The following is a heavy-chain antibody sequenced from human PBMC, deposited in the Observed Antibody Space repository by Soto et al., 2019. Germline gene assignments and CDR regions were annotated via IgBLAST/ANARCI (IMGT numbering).Heavy chain of an antibody. CDR1: GGSISSGGYY. CDR2: IYYSGST. D-gene: IGHD3-3*01. CDR3: ARYSYYDFWSGPDAFDI. V-gene: IGHV4-31*11. Sequence: PSETLSLTCAVSGGSISSGGYYWSWIRQHLGKGLEWIGYIYYSGSTYYNPSLKSRVTISVDTSKNQFSLKLSSVTAADTAVYYCARYSYYDFWSGPDAFDIWGQGTMVTVSS. J-gene: IGHJ3*02.